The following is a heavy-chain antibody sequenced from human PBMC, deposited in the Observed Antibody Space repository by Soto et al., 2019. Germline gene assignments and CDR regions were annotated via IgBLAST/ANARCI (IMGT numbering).Heavy chain of an antibody. D-gene: IGHD3-3*01. J-gene: IGHJ3*02. Sequence: SQTLSLTCAISGEGGCSNSAAWNGVRQSPSRGLEWLGRTYYRSKWYNDYAVSVKSRITINPDTSKNQFSLQLNSVTPEDTAVYYCARETIARIFVLEWYPPDAFHIWGQGTMVTL. V-gene: IGHV6-1*01. CDR1: GEGGCSNSAA. CDR2: TYYRSKWYN. CDR3: ARETIARIFVLEWYPPDAFHI.